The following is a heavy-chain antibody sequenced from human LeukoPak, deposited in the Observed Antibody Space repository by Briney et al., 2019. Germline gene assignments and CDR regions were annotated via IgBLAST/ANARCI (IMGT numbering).Heavy chain of an antibody. Sequence: ASVKVSCKASGYTFTGYYMHWVRQAPGQGLEWMGWINPNSGGTNYAQKFQGRVTMTRDTSISTAYMVLNRLRSDDTAVYYCARVYYYGSGNYYNRIDYWGQGTLVTVSS. CDR3: ARVYYYGSGNYYNRIDY. J-gene: IGHJ4*02. D-gene: IGHD3-10*01. CDR2: INPNSGGT. V-gene: IGHV1-2*02. CDR1: GYTFTGYY.